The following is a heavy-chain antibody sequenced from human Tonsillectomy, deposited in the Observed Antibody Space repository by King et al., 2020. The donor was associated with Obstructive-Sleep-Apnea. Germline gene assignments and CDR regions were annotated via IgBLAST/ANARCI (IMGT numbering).Heavy chain of an antibody. CDR2: IWYDGRNK. CDR1: GFTFSSYG. CDR3: AKVYGLTTVTTIYYYGMDV. V-gene: IGHV3-33*06. D-gene: IGHD4-11*01. J-gene: IGHJ6*02. Sequence: QLVQSGGGVVQPGRSLRLSCAASGFTFSSYGMHWVRQAPGKGLEWVAVIWYDGRNKYYADSVKGRFHISRENSKNTLYLQMNSLRAEDTAVYYCAKVYGLTTVTTIYYYGMDVWGQGTTVTVSS.